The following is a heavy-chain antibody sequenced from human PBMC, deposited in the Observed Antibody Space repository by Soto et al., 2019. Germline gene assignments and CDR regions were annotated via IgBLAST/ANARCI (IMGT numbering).Heavy chain of an antibody. J-gene: IGHJ4*02. CDR3: ARGGGPEPTSGTGVVY. CDR1: GGSISSGGYY. V-gene: IGHV4-31*03. D-gene: IGHD3-10*01. Sequence: QVQLQESGPGLVKPSQTLSLTCTVSGGSISSGGYYWSWIRQHPGKGLEWIGYIYYSGSTYYNPSLTSRVTISVDTSKNLFSLKLGSVTAADTAVYYCARGGGPEPTSGTGVVYWGQGTLVTVSS. CDR2: IYYSGST.